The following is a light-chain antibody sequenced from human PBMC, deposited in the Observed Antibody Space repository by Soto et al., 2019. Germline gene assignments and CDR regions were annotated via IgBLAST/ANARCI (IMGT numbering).Light chain of an antibody. J-gene: IGKJ4*01. CDR1: RGISSY. V-gene: IGKV1-9*01. CDR3: QYLNSHPLS. Sequence: IQLTQSPSSLSASVGDRVTITCQASRGISSYLAWYQQKPGKAPKLLIYLASTLQSGVPSRFSGSGSGTDFSLTISSLQPEDVATYYCQYLNSHPLSFGGGTKVEIK. CDR2: LAS.